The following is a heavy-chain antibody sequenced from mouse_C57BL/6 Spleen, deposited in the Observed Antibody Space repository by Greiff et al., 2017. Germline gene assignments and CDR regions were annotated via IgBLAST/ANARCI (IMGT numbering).Heavy chain of an antibody. D-gene: IGHD1-1*01. CDR1: GYAFTNYL. V-gene: IGHV1-54*01. J-gene: IGHJ2*01. CDR2: INPGSGGT. Sequence: VQLQQSGAELVRPGTSVKVSCKASGYAFTNYLIEWVKQRPGQGLEWIGVINPGSGGTNYSEKFKGKATLTADKSSSTAYMQLSSLTSEDSAVYFWARSVFYGSSYDYWGQGTTLTGSS. CDR3: ARSVFYGSSYDY.